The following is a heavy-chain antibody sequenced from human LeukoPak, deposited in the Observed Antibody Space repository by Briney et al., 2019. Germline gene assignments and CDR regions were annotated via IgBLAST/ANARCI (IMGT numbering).Heavy chain of an antibody. V-gene: IGHV1-69*04. Sequence: ASVKVSCKASGGTFSSYAISWVRQAPGQGLEWMGRIIPILGIANYAQKFQGRVTITADKSTSTAYMELSSLRSEDTAVYYCARDFQWLVPAEYFQHWGQSTVVTVSS. CDR3: ARDFQWLVPAEYFQH. CDR2: IIPILGIA. CDR1: GGTFSSYA. J-gene: IGHJ1*01. D-gene: IGHD6-19*01.